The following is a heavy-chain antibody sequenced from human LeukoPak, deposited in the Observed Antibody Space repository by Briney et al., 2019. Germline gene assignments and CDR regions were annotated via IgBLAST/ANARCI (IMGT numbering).Heavy chain of an antibody. Sequence: PSETLSLTCTVSGGSISSYYWSWIRQPPGKGLEWIGYIYYSGSTNYNPSLKSRVTISVDTSKNQFSLKLSSVTAADTAVYYCARASSDYYYYGMDVWGQETTVTVSS. CDR3: ARASSDYYYYGMDV. J-gene: IGHJ6*02. CDR1: GGSISSYY. CDR2: IYYSGST. V-gene: IGHV4-59*01.